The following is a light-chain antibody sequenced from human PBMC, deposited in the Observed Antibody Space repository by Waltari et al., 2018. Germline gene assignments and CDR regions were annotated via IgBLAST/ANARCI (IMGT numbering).Light chain of an antibody. V-gene: IGKV3-15*01. CDR3: QQYNDWPQT. Sequence: EIVMTQSPATLSVSSGERATLSCRASQTVGSNLAWYQQKPGQAPRLPIYSASTRDTGIPPRFSGRGSGTEFTLTISSLQSEDFAVYYCQQYNDWPQTFGQGNKVEIK. CDR2: SAS. J-gene: IGKJ1*01. CDR1: QTVGSN.